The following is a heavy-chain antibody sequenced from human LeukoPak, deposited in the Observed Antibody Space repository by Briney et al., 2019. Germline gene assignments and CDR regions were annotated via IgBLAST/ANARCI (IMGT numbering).Heavy chain of an antibody. D-gene: IGHD3-3*01. CDR3: ARRTKYYDFWSGYPGPHDY. CDR1: GGSISSSNW. Sequence: PSETLSLTCAVSGGSISSSNWWSWVRQPPGKGLEWIGEIYHSGSTNYNPSLKSRVTISVDTSKNQFSLKLSSVTAADTAVYYCARRTKYYDFWSGYPGPHDYWGQGTLVTVSS. CDR2: IYHSGST. V-gene: IGHV4-4*02. J-gene: IGHJ4*02.